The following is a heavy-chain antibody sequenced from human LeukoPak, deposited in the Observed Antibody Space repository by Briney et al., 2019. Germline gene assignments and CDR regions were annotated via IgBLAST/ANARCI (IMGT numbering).Heavy chain of an antibody. CDR2: ISSSSSYI. D-gene: IGHD2-2*01. Sequence: GGSLRLSCAASGFTFSSYSMNWVRQAPGKGLEWVSSISSSSSYIYYADSVKGRFTISRDNAKNSLYLQMNSLRAEDTAVYYCARADCSSTSCAIHYYYMDVWGKGTTVTISS. J-gene: IGHJ6*03. CDR1: GFTFSSYS. V-gene: IGHV3-21*01. CDR3: ARADCSSTSCAIHYYYMDV.